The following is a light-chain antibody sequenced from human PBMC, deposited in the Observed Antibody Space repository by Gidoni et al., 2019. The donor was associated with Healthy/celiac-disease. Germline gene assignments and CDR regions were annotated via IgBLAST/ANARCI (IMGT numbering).Light chain of an antibody. J-gene: IGLJ3*02. CDR2: YDD. Sequence: QSVLTQPPSVSVAPRQRVTISCSGSSSNIGNNAVNWYQQLPGKAPKLLIYYDDLLPSGVSDRFSGSKSGTSASLAISGLQSEDEADYYCAAWDDSLNGQVFGGGTKLTVL. V-gene: IGLV1-36*01. CDR1: SSNIGNNA. CDR3: AAWDDSLNGQV.